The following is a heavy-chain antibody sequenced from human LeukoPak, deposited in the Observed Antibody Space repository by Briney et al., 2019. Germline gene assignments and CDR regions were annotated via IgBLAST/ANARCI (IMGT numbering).Heavy chain of an antibody. CDR3: ARGLINYGHPRGFDY. Sequence: SETLSLTCTVSGGSISSYYWSWIRQPAGKGLEWIGRIYTSGSTNYNPSLKSRVTMSVDTSKNQFSLKLSSVTAADTAVYYCARGLINYGHPRGFDYWGQGTLVTVSS. D-gene: IGHD4-17*01. CDR2: IYTSGST. J-gene: IGHJ4*02. CDR1: GGSISSYY. V-gene: IGHV4-4*07.